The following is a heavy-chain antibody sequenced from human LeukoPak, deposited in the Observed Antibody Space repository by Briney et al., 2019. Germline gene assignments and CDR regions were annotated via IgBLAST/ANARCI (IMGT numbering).Heavy chain of an antibody. Sequence: GGSLRLSXAASGFTFDDYGMSWVRQAPGKGLEWVSGINWNGGSTGYADSVKGRFTISRDNAKNSLYLQMNSLRAEDTALYYCARGGRDPYYFDYWGQGTLVTVSS. CDR1: GFTFDDYG. D-gene: IGHD5-24*01. CDR2: INWNGGST. CDR3: ARGGRDPYYFDY. V-gene: IGHV3-20*04. J-gene: IGHJ4*02.